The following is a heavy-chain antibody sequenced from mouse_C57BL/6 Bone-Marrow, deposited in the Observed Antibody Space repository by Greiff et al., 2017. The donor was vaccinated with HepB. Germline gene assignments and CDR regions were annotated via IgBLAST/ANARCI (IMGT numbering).Heavy chain of an antibody. V-gene: IGHV1-76*01. D-gene: IGHD1-1*01. CDR2: IYPGSGNT. J-gene: IGHJ2*01. CDR3: ARRGYYYGSSYDY. CDR1: GYTFTDYY. Sequence: VQLVESGAELVRPGASVKLSCKASGYTFTDYYINWVKQRPGQGLEWIARIYPGSGNTYYNEKFKGKATLTAEKSSSTAYMQLSSLTSEDSAVYFCARRGYYYGSSYDYWGQGTTLTVSS.